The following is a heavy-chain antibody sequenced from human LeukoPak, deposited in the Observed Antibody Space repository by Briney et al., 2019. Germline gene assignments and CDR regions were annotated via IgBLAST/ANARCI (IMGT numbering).Heavy chain of an antibody. V-gene: IGHV3-7*01. D-gene: IGHD3-22*01. CDR1: GFIFGDCW. Sequence: QTGGSLRLSCVVSGFIFGDCWMSWVRQAPGKGLEWVANIKQDGSEKYYVDSVKGRFTISRDNAKNSVYLQMNSLRADDTAVYYCARDRRLHYYDSSGPLGYDYYSMDVWGQGTTVTVSS. J-gene: IGHJ6*02. CDR2: IKQDGSEK. CDR3: ARDRRLHYYDSSGPLGYDYYSMDV.